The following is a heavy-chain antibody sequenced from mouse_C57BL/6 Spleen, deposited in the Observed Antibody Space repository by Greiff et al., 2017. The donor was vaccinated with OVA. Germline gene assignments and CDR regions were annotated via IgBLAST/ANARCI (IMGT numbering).Heavy chain of an antibody. J-gene: IGHJ3*01. CDR2: IRSKSNNYAT. V-gene: IGHV10-1*01. CDR3: VRHSGNYPFAY. Sequence: EVQRVESGGGLVQPKGSLKLSCAASGFSFNTYAMNWVRQAPGKGLEWVARIRSKSNNYATYYADSVKDRFTISRDDSESMLYLQMNNLKTEDTAMYYCVRHSGNYPFAYWGQGTLVTVSA. CDR1: GFSFNTYA. D-gene: IGHD2-1*01.